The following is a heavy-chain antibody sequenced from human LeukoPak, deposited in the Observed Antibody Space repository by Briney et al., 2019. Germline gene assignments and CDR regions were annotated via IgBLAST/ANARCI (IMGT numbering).Heavy chain of an antibody. CDR2: ISSSGSTI. D-gene: IGHD3-10*01. CDR1: GFTFSDYY. Sequence: PGGSLGLSCAAPGFTFSDYYMSWIRQAPGKGLEWVSYISSSGSTIYYADSVKGRFTISRDNAKNSLYLQMNSLRAEDTAVYYCASHPYYGSGEGCYFDYWGQGTLVTVSS. CDR3: ASHPYYGSGEGCYFDY. J-gene: IGHJ4*02. V-gene: IGHV3-11*01.